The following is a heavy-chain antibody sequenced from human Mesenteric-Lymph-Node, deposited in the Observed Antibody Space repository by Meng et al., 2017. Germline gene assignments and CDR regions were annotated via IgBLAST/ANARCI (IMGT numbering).Heavy chain of an antibody. Sequence: GESLKIPCAASGFTFSSYAMSWVRQAPGKGLEWVSSISSSSSYIYYADSVKGRFTISRDNAKNSLYLQINSLRAEDTAVYYCARDTNLDYWGQGTLVTVSS. CDR3: ARDTNLDY. J-gene: IGHJ4*02. D-gene: IGHD1-14*01. V-gene: IGHV3-21*01. CDR2: ISSSSSYI. CDR1: GFTFSSYA.